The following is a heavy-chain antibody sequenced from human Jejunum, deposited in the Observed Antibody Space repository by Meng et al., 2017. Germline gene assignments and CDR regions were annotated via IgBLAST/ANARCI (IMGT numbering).Heavy chain of an antibody. CDR2: IGLDRVT. V-gene: IGHV3-23*01. J-gene: IGHJ6*02. Sequence: GESLKISCAASGFTFTNYAMSWVRQAPGKGLEWVSAIGLDRVTHHSDSVEGSFTISRDHYESPLYLQMDSLRVEDAAIYSCARYRYGDSNFHGLDVWGQGTTVTVSS. CDR3: ARYRYGDSNFHGLDV. D-gene: IGHD3-16*02. CDR1: GFTFTNYA.